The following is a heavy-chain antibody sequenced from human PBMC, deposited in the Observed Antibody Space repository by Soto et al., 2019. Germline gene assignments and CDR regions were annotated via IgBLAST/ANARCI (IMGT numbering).Heavy chain of an antibody. D-gene: IGHD3-10*01. CDR2: ISAYNGNT. CDR3: ARAWFGDFVYYFDY. CDR1: GYTFTNYA. Sequence: ASVKVSCKASGYTFTNYAISWVRQAPGQGLEWMGWISAYNGNTNYAQKLQGRVTMTTDTSTSSASMELRSLRSDDTAVYYCARAWFGDFVYYFDYWGQGTLVTVSS. J-gene: IGHJ4*02. V-gene: IGHV1-18*01.